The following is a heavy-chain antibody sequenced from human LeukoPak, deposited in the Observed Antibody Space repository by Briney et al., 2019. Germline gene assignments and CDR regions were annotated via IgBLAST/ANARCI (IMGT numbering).Heavy chain of an antibody. CDR1: GFTVSSNY. CDR3: ARLEMATKARAFDI. V-gene: IGHV3-53*01. J-gene: IGHJ3*02. Sequence: GGSLRLSCAASGFTVSSNYMSWVRQAPGKGLEWVSVIYSGGSTYYADSVKGRFTISRDNSKNTLYLQMNSLRAEDTAVYYCARLEMATKARAFDIWGQGTMVTVSS. D-gene: IGHD5-24*01. CDR2: IYSGGST.